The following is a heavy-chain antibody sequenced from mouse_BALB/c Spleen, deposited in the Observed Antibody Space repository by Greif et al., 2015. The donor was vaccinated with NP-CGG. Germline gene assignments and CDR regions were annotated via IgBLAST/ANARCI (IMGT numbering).Heavy chain of an antibody. CDR1: GFTFSSYG. Sequence: EVKLMESGGDLVKPGGSLKLSCAASGFTFSSYGMSWVRQTPDKRLEWVATISSGGSYTYYPDSVKGRFTISRDNAKNTLYLQMSSLKSEDTAMYYCARATTATTFDYWGQGTTLTVSS. CDR3: ARATTATTFDY. CDR2: ISSGGSYT. V-gene: IGHV5-6*01. D-gene: IGHD1-2*01. J-gene: IGHJ2*01.